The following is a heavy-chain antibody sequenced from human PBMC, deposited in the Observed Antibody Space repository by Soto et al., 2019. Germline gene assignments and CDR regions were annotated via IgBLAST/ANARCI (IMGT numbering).Heavy chain of an antibody. Sequence: EVQLVESGGGLVQPGGSLRLSCAASGFTFSSYSMNWVRQAPGKGLEWVSYXXXSSSTIYYADSVKGRFTISRDNAKNSLYLXMXXLXXXXXXXXXXXXXXXXXXXXXXXXXXXSHAFDIWGQGTMVTVSS. CDR2: XXXSSSTI. CDR3: XXXXXXXXXXXXXXXXXSHAFDI. CDR1: GFTFSSYS. J-gene: IGHJ3*02. V-gene: IGHV3-48*01.